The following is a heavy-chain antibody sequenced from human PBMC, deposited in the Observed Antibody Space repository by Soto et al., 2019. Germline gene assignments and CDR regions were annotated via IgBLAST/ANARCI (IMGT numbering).Heavy chain of an antibody. CDR1: GFTFSSYA. Sequence: GGSLRLSCVASGFTFSSYAMSWVRQAPGKGLEWVSAISGSGGSTYYADSVKGRFTISRDNSKNTLYLQMNSLRAEDTAVYYCAKDPYSSSWYGYFDYWGQGTLVTVSS. J-gene: IGHJ4*02. CDR3: AKDPYSSSWYGYFDY. CDR2: ISGSGGST. D-gene: IGHD6-13*01. V-gene: IGHV3-23*01.